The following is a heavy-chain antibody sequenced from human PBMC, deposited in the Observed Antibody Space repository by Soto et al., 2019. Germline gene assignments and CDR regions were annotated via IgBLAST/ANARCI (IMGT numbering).Heavy chain of an antibody. CDR2: IDPSDSYT. J-gene: IGHJ6*02. Sequence: EVQLVQSGAEVKKPGESLRISCKGSGYSFTSYWISWVRQMPGKGLEWMGRIDPSDSYTNYSPSFQGHVTISADKSISTAYLQWSSLKASDTAMYYCARQEEWELLRYYYYGMDVWGQGTTVTVSS. CDR1: GYSFTSYW. D-gene: IGHD1-26*01. V-gene: IGHV5-10-1*03. CDR3: ARQEEWELLRYYYYGMDV.